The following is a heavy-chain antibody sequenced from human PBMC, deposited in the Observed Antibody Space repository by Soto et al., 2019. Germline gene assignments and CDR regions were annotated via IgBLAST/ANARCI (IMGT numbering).Heavy chain of an antibody. J-gene: IGHJ3*02. V-gene: IGHV3-11*06. Sequence: GGSLRLSCAASGFTFSDYYMSWIRQAPGKGLEWVSYIGPSSSYTNYAVSVKGRFTISRDNAKNSVYLQMNSLRAEDTAVYYCARNHIAASGTSAYDIWGQGTMVTVSS. CDR1: GFTFSDYY. D-gene: IGHD6-13*01. CDR3: ARNHIAASGTSAYDI. CDR2: IGPSSSYT.